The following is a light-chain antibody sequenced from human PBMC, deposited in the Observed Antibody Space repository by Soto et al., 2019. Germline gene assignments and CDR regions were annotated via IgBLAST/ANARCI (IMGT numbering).Light chain of an antibody. J-gene: IGLJ2*01. CDR2: GDS. CDR3: QVWHIISDHVV. CDR1: NIGSKS. Sequence: SYELTQPPSVSVAPGRTARITCEGNNIGSKSVHWYQQKPGQAPVLVVYGDSDRPSGTPERFSGSDSGNTATLTIGGVEAGDEADYYCQVWHIISDHVVFGGGTKLTVL. V-gene: IGLV3-21*02.